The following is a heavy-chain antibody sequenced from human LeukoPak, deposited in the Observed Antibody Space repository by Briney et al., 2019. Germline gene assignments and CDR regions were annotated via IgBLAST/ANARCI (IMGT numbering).Heavy chain of an antibody. CDR1: GFTFSSYE. CDR3: AKDSDYYGSGSYYTFDY. CDR2: ISSSGSTI. V-gene: IGHV3-48*03. Sequence: PGGSLRLSCAASGFTFSSYEMNWVRQAPGKGLEWVSYISSSGSTIYYADSVKGRFTISRDNSKNTLYLQMNSLRAEDTAVYYCAKDSDYYGSGSYYTFDYWGQGTLVTVSS. J-gene: IGHJ4*02. D-gene: IGHD3-10*01.